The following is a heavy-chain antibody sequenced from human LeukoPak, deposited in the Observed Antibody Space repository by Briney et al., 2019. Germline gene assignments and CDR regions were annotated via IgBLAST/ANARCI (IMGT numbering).Heavy chain of an antibody. V-gene: IGHV3-53*01. Sequence: GGSLRLSCPVSGFAVSNSFMSWVRQAPGKGLEWPSVIFTGGDTYYAGSVKGRFTISRDNSENTLYLQMNSLTAEDTALYYCVKGSTGVPPLEYWGQGTLVTVSS. D-gene: IGHD1-1*01. CDR3: VKGSTGVPPLEY. J-gene: IGHJ4*02. CDR1: GFAVSNSF. CDR2: IFTGGDT.